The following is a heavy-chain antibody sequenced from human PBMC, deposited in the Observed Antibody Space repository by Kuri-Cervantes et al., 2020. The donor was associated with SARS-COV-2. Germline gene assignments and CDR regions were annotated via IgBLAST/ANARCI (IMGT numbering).Heavy chain of an antibody. Sequence: SETLSLTCTVSGGSISSHYWSWIRQPPGKGLEWIGYIYYSGSTNYNPSLKSRVTISVDTSKNQFSLKLSSVTAADTAVYYCARGRYDFWSGYYQYFDYWGQGTLVTVSS. CDR2: IYYSGST. CDR1: GGSISSHY. CDR3: ARGRYDFWSGYYQYFDY. J-gene: IGHJ4*02. V-gene: IGHV4-59*11. D-gene: IGHD3-3*01.